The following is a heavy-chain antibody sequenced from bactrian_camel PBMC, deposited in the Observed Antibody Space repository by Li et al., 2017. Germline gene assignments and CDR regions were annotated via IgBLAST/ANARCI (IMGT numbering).Heavy chain of an antibody. V-gene: IGHV3S53*01. Sequence: VQLVESGGGSVLPGGALRLSYTASGDTGGICSMGWYRQIPGKERELVSDRIGDGTTYYGAFVKGRFTISQGEEKGTIALQMNSLKPEDTAMYYCVALGSWCGGSNYWGQGTQVTVS. CDR3: VALGSWCGGSNY. CDR2: RIGDGTT. CDR1: GDTGGICS. D-gene: IGHD3*01. J-gene: IGHJ4*01.